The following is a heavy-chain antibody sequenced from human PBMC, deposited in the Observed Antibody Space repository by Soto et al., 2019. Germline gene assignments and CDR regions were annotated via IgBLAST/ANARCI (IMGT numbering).Heavy chain of an antibody. V-gene: IGHV4-39*01. CDR2: IYYSGST. CDR1: GGSISSSSYY. D-gene: IGHD2-2*01. J-gene: IGHJ5*02. Sequence: QLQLQESGPGLVKPSETLSLTCTVSGGSISSSSYYWGWIRQPPGTGLEWIGSIYYSGSTYYNPSLKSRVTISVDTSKNQFSLNMSSVTAAHTAVYYGASIPAAIPTWFDPWGQGTLVTVSS. CDR3: ASIPAAIPTWFDP.